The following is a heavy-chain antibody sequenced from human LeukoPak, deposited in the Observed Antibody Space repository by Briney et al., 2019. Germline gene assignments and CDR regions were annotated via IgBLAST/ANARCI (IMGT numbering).Heavy chain of an antibody. J-gene: IGHJ6*02. Sequence: SETLSLTCTVSGGSISSYYWGWIRQPPGKGLEWIGGIFYSGATYYNPSLKGRVSISVDTSKNQFSLRLSSVTAADTAMYYCARTEYNSGIVLDVWGQGTTVTVS. CDR3: ARTEYNSGIVLDV. V-gene: IGHV4-39*07. CDR2: IFYSGAT. CDR1: GGSISSYY. D-gene: IGHD1-26*01.